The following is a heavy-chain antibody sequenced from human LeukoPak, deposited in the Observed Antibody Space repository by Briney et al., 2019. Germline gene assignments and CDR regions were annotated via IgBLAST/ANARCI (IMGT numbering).Heavy chain of an antibody. Sequence: ASGKVSCKASGYTFTSYGISWVRQAPGQGLEWMGWISAYNGNTNYAQKFQGRVTMTTDTSTSIAYMELRSLRSDDTAVYYCARGFRYIAAVVWPIDYWGQGTLVTVSS. CDR2: ISAYNGNT. J-gene: IGHJ4*02. CDR1: GYTFTSYG. D-gene: IGHD6-13*01. CDR3: ARGFRYIAAVVWPIDY. V-gene: IGHV1-18*01.